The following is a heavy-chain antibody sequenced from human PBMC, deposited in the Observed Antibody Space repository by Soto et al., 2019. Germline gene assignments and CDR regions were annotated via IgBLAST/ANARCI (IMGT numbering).Heavy chain of an antibody. CDR2: ISSGSGYI. Sequence: GGSLRLSCAASGFTFSSYSMDWVRQAPGKGLEWVSSISSGSGYIYYADSLKGRFTISRDNAKNSLYLEVNSLRAEDTAVYYCARDRTFVAEESDAFDIWGQGTMVTVSS. J-gene: IGHJ3*02. D-gene: IGHD2-21*01. CDR3: ARDRTFVAEESDAFDI. V-gene: IGHV3-21*01. CDR1: GFTFSSYS.